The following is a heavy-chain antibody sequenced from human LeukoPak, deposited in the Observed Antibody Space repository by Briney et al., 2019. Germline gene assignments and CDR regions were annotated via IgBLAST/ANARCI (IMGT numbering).Heavy chain of an antibody. CDR2: ISSSGSII. V-gene: IGHV3-48*03. D-gene: IGHD4-23*01. Sequence: GGSLRLSCAASGFTFSGYEMNWVRQAPGKGLEWVSYISSSGSIIYYADSVKGRFTISRDNAKNSLYLQMNSLRAEDTAVYYCARVGYSGSSGGDYWGQGTLVTVSS. CDR1: GFTFSGYE. CDR3: ARVGYSGSSGGDY. J-gene: IGHJ4*02.